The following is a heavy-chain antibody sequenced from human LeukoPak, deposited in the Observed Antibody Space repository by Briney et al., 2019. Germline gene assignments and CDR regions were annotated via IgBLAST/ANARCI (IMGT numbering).Heavy chain of an antibody. CDR1: GFTFSTYD. CDR2: ISSRSSSI. V-gene: IGHV3-21*01. Sequence: GGSLRPSCAASGFTFSTYDMNWVRQAPGKGLEWVSSISSRSSSIYYADSVKGRFTISRDNAKNSLYLQMNSLRAEDTAVYWCARDYIAYDPLDYWGQGTLVTVSS. D-gene: IGHD3-3*01. J-gene: IGHJ4*02. CDR3: ARDYIAYDPLDY.